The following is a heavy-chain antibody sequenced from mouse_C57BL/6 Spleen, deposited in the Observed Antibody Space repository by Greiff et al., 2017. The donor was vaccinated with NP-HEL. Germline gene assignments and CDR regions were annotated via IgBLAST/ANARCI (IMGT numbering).Heavy chain of an antibody. Sequence: VQVVESGAELVKPGASVKLSCKASGYTFTSYWMHWVKQRPGQGLEWIGMIHPNSGSTNYNEKFKSKATLTVDKSSSTAYMQLSSLTSEDSAVYYCASHYYGSSYFDYWGQGTTLTVSS. V-gene: IGHV1-64*01. J-gene: IGHJ2*01. CDR1: GYTFTSYW. CDR2: IHPNSGST. D-gene: IGHD1-1*01. CDR3: ASHYYGSSYFDY.